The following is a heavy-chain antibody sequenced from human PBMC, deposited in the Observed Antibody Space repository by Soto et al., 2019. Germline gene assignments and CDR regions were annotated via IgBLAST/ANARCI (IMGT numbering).Heavy chain of an antibody. V-gene: IGHV3-33*01. D-gene: IGHD5-12*01. CDR2: IWYDGSNK. CDR1: GFTFSSYG. CDR3: ARELKSGYDEVGFDY. J-gene: IGHJ4*02. Sequence: QVQLVESGGGVVQPGRSLRLSCAASGFTFSSYGMHWVRQAPGKGLEWVAVIWYDGSNKYYADSVKGQFTISRDNSKNTLYLQMNSLRAEDTAVYYCARELKSGYDEVGFDYWGQGTLVTVSS.